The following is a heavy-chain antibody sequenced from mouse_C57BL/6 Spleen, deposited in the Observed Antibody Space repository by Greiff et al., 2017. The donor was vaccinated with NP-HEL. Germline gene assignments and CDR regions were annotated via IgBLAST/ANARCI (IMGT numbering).Heavy chain of an antibody. CDR3: ARFYSNSHWYFDV. D-gene: IGHD2-5*01. J-gene: IGHJ1*03. CDR1: GYAFSSYW. V-gene: IGHV1-80*01. Sequence: QVQLQQSGAELVKPGASVKISCKASGYAFSSYWINWVKQRPGKGLEWIGQIYPGDGDTNYNGKFKGKATLTADKSSSTAYMQLSSLTSEDSAVYFCARFYSNSHWYFDVWGTGTTVTVSS. CDR2: IYPGDGDT.